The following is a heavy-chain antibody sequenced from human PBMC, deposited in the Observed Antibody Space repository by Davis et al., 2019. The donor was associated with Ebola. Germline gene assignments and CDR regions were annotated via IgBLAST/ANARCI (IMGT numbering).Heavy chain of an antibody. CDR1: GYTFTTYW. CDR2: IYPGDSDT. CDR3: ARRGGWSGAFLDY. V-gene: IGHV5-51*01. D-gene: IGHD3-3*02. J-gene: IGHJ4*02. Sequence: GESLKISCKGSGYTFTTYWIGWVRQMPGKGLEWMGIIYPGDSDTRYSPSCQGQATTSADKSISTAYLQWSRLKASDTAMYYCARRGGWSGAFLDYWGQGTLVTVSS.